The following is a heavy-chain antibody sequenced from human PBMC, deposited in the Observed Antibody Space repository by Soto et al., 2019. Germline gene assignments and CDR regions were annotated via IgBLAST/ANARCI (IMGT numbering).Heavy chain of an antibody. D-gene: IGHD6-13*01. CDR1: GGSISSGGYY. CDR3: ARAKQQLVRFDY. Sequence: PSETLSLTCTVSGGSISSGGYYCSWIRQHPGKGLEWIGYIYYSGSTYYNPSLKSRVTISVDTSKNQFSLKLSSVTAADTAVYYCARAKQQLVRFDYWGQGTLVTVSS. J-gene: IGHJ4*02. V-gene: IGHV4-31*03. CDR2: IYYSGST.